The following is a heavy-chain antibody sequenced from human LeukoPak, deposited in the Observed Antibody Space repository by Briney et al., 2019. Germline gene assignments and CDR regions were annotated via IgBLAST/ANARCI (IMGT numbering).Heavy chain of an antibody. CDR3: APGGYIGYGHAFDI. D-gene: IGHD5-12*01. V-gene: IGHV4-34*01. CDR1: GGSFSGYY. J-gene: IGHJ3*02. Sequence: SETLSLTCAVYGGSFSGYYWSWIRQPPGKGLEWIGEIYHSGSTYYNPSLKSRVTISVDTSKNHLSLILSSVTAADTAVYYCAPGGYIGYGHAFDIWGQGTMVTVSS. CDR2: IYHSGST.